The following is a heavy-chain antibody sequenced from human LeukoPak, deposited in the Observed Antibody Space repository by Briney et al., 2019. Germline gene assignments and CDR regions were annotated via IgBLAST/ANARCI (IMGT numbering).Heavy chain of an antibody. D-gene: IGHD5-12*01. CDR2: ISGSGGST. Sequence: GGSLRLSCAASGFTFSSYAMSWVRQAPGKGLEWVSAISGSGGSTYYADSVKGRFTISRDNSKNTLYLQINILGAEDTAVYYCAKESAGYSGYDLDYWGQGTLVTVSS. CDR1: GFTFSSYA. V-gene: IGHV3-23*01. J-gene: IGHJ4*02. CDR3: AKESAGYSGYDLDY.